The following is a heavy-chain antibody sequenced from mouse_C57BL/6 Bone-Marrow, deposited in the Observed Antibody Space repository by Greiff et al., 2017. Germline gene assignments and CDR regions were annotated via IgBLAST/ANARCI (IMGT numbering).Heavy chain of an antibody. CDR2: ISSGGSYT. J-gene: IGHJ3*01. V-gene: IGHV5-6*01. Sequence: EVKVVESGGDLVKPGGSLKLSCAASGFTFSSYGMSWVRQTPDKRLEWVATISSGGSYTYYPDSVKGRFTISRDNAKNTLYLQMSSLKSEDTAMXYCARQEYYYGSSLFAYWGQGTLVTVSA. CDR3: ARQEYYYGSSLFAY. CDR1: GFTFSSYG. D-gene: IGHD1-1*01.